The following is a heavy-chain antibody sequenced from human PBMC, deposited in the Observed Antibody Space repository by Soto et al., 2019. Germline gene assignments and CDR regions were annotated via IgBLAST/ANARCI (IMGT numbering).Heavy chain of an antibody. CDR2: IIPIFGTA. Sequence: QVQLVQSGAEVKKPGSSVRVSCTASGGTFSSYAISWVRQAPGQGLEWMGGIIPIFGTANYAQKFQGRVTITADESTSTAYMELSSLRSEDTAVYYCARDGGYCSGGSCYDWFDPWGQGTLVTVSS. CDR1: GGTFSSYA. V-gene: IGHV1-69*01. J-gene: IGHJ5*02. D-gene: IGHD2-15*01. CDR3: ARDGGYCSGGSCYDWFDP.